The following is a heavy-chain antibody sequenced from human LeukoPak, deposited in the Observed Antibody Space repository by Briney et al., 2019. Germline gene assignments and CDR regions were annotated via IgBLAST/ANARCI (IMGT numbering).Heavy chain of an antibody. J-gene: IGHJ4*02. D-gene: IGHD6-19*01. V-gene: IGHV4-39*01. CDR1: GGSISSSSYY. CDR2: IYYSGST. Sequence: SETLSLTCTVSGGSISSSSYYWGWIRQPPGKGLEWIGSIYYSGSTYYNPSLKSRVTISVDTSKNQFSLKLSSVTAADTAVYYCATFPFNSSEDYWGQGTLVTASS. CDR3: ATFPFNSSEDY.